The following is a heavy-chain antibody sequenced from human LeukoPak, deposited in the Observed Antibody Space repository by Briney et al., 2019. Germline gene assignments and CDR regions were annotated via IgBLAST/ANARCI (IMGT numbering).Heavy chain of an antibody. V-gene: IGHV1-18*01. CDR2: ISAYNGNT. CDR3: ARKIDFWSGYSY. Sequence: GASVKVSCKASGYTFTNYGISWVRQAPGQGLEWMGWISAYNGNTNYAQKLQGRVTMTTDTSTSTAYMELSRLKSDDTAVYYCARKIDFWSGYSYWGQGTLVTVSS. CDR1: GYTFTNYG. D-gene: IGHD3-3*01. J-gene: IGHJ4*02.